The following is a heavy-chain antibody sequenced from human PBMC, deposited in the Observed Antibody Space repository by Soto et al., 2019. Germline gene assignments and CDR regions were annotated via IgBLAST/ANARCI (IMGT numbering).Heavy chain of an antibody. CDR2: IYPVDSDT. D-gene: IGHD2-15*01. CDR3: ASGSRDCSGGSCYSN. V-gene: IGHV5-51*01. J-gene: IGHJ4*02. Sequence: XESLTISRKASGYDFSRHWLVWVRQLPVKDFEWMGIIYPVDSDTRYNPSFQGQVTISADQSITTAYLQWSSLRASDTAIYYCASGSRDCSGGSCYSNWGQGTLVTVPS. CDR1: GYDFSRHW.